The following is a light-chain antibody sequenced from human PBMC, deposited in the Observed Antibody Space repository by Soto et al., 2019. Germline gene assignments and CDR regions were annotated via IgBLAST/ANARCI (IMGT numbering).Light chain of an antibody. CDR3: QKYNSGFLT. CDR2: GAS. V-gene: IGKV1-27*01. J-gene: IGKJ4*01. CDR1: QGISNY. Sequence: DIQVTQSPSSLSASVGDRVIITCRASQGISNYLAWYQQKPGKVPKLLIYGASTLQSGVPSRFSGSGSGTHFTLTISNLQPEDVASYYCQKYNSGFLTFGGGTKVEIK.